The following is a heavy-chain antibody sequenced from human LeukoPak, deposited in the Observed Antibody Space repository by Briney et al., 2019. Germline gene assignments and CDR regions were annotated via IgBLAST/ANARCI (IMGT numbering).Heavy chain of an antibody. J-gene: IGHJ4*02. Sequence: SETLSLTCTVSGVSISSYYWSWIRQPPGKGLEWIGYISNSGGTNYNPSLKSRVSISVDTSKNQFSLKLTSVTAADTAVYFCARHPTYFDYWGQGTLVTVSS. CDR2: ISNSGGT. V-gene: IGHV4-59*08. CDR1: GVSISSYY. CDR3: ARHPTYFDY. D-gene: IGHD1-1*01.